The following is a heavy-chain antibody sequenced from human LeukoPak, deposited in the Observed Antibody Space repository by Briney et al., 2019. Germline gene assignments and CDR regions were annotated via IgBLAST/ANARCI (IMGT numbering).Heavy chain of an antibody. Sequence: GESLKISCKGSGYSFTSYWISWVRQMPGKGLEWMGIIYPDDSDTRYSPSFQGQVTISADKSISTAYLQWSSLKASDTAMYYCPRLIPEENGNPYYYYNMDVWGQGTTVTDSS. CDR1: GYSFTSYW. CDR3: PRLIPEENGNPYYYYNMDV. V-gene: IGHV5-51*01. D-gene: IGHD1-14*01. J-gene: IGHJ6*03. CDR2: IYPDDSDT.